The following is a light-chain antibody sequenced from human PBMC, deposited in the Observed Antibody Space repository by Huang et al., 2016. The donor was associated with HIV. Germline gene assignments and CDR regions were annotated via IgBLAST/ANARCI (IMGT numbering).Light chain of an antibody. V-gene: IGKV1-5*03. CDR1: QSISSW. CDR2: KAS. J-gene: IGKJ3*01. CDR3: QQSISPFT. Sequence: DIQMTQSPSTLSASVGDRVTITCRSRQSISSWLAWYQQKPGKAPNLLFYKASSLESGVPSRVSGGGSGTEFTLTISILQPDDFATYYCQQSISPFTFGPGTKVDIK.